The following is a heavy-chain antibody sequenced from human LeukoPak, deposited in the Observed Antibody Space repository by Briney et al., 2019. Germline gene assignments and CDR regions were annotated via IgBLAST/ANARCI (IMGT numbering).Heavy chain of an antibody. CDR3: ATGHTVVDY. D-gene: IGHD4-17*01. CDR1: GYTFTSYY. J-gene: IGHJ4*02. CDR2: INPSGGST. V-gene: IGHV1-46*01. Sequence: ASVKVSCKASGYTFTSYYMHWVRQAPGQGLEWMGIINPSGGSTSYAQKFQGRVTMTEDTSTDTAYMELSSLRSEDTAVYYCATGHTVVDYWGQGTLVTVSS.